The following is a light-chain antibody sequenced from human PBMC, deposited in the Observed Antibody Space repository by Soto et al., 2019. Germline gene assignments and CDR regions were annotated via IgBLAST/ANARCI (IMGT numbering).Light chain of an antibody. CDR2: GAS. Sequence: EIVLTQSPGTLSLSPGERATLSCRASQSVSSSYLAWYQQKPGQAPRLLIYGASSRATGIPDRFSGSGSGTDFTLTISRLEPEDFVVYYCQQYGSSPPWTFGQGIKVEIK. CDR3: QQYGSSPPWT. V-gene: IGKV3-20*01. J-gene: IGKJ1*01. CDR1: QSVSSSY.